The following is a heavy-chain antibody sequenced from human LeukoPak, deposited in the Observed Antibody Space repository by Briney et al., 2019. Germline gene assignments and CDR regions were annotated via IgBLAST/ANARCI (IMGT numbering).Heavy chain of an antibody. CDR2: ISTYNGNT. J-gene: IGHJ3*02. D-gene: IGHD5-18*01. CDR3: ARVRTAYMDAFDI. CDR1: GYTFTSYG. V-gene: IGHV1-18*01. Sequence: ASVKVSCKASGYTFTSYGISWVRQAPGQGLEWMGWISTYNGNTNYAQKLQDRVTMTTDTSTSTAYMELRSLRSDDTAVYYCARVRTAYMDAFDIWGQGTMVTASS.